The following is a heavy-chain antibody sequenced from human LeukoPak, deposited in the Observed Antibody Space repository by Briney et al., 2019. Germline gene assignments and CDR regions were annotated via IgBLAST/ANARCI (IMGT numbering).Heavy chain of an antibody. Sequence: PSETLSLTCAVYGGSFSGYYWSWIRQPPGKGLEWIGEINHSGSTNYNPSLKSRVTISVDTSKNQFSLKLSSVTAADTAVYYCASVSSYYGSGFDPWGQGTLVTVSS. V-gene: IGHV4-34*01. D-gene: IGHD3-10*01. J-gene: IGHJ5*02. CDR2: INHSGST. CDR1: GGSFSGYY. CDR3: ASVSSYYGSGFDP.